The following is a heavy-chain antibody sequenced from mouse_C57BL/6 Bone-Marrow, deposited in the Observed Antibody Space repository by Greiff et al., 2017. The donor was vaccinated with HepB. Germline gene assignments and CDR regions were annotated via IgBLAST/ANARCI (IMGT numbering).Heavy chain of an antibody. CDR2: IYPGDGDT. CDR1: GYSFSSSW. J-gene: IGHJ4*01. V-gene: IGHV1-82*01. CDR3: ARRVVVATNYYAMDY. Sequence: QVQLQQSGPELVKPGASVKISCTASGYSFSSSWMNWVKQRPGKGLEWIGRIYPGDGDTKYNGKFKGKATLTADKSSSTAYLHLSSLTSEDSAVSFCARRVVVATNYYAMDYWGQGTSVTVSS. D-gene: IGHD1-1*02.